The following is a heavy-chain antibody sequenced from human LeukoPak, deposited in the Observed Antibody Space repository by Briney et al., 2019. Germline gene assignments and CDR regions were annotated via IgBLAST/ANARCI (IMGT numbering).Heavy chain of an antibody. CDR2: ISGSGGST. Sequence: GGSLRLSCAASGFTFSSYGMSWVRQAPGKGLEWVSAISGSGGSTYYADSVKGRFTISRDNSKNTLYLQMNSLRAEDTAVYYCANNRGIVVVPAAMSFDYWGQGTLVTASS. V-gene: IGHV3-23*01. CDR3: ANNRGIVVVPAAMSFDY. J-gene: IGHJ4*02. D-gene: IGHD2-2*01. CDR1: GFTFSSYG.